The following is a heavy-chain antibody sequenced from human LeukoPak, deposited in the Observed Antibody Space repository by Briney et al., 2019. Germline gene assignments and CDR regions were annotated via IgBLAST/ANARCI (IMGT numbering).Heavy chain of an antibody. D-gene: IGHD3-10*01. CDR3: AREGRVRGVMRYYYYMDV. J-gene: IGHJ6*03. CDR1: GFTFDDYG. V-gene: IGHV3-20*04. CDR2: INWNGGST. Sequence: GGSLRLSXAASGFTFDDYGMSWIRQAPGKGLEWVSGINWNGGSTGYADSVKGRFTISRDNAKNSLYLQMNSLRAEDTALYYCAREGRVRGVMRYYYYMDVWGKGTTVTVSS.